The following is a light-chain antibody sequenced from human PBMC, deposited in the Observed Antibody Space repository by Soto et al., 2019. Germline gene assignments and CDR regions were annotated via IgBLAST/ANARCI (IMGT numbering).Light chain of an antibody. Sequence: DIVMTQTPLSLPVTLGQPVSISCKSSQSLVRSDGNAYLNWLHQRPGQPPRLLIYKVSHRFSGVPDRFSGSGAGTNFTLDISRVEADEVGIYFCMQVPQLRTFGQGTRLEIK. V-gene: IGKV2-24*01. CDR3: MQVPQLRT. CDR2: KVS. J-gene: IGKJ5*01. CDR1: QSLVRSDGNAY.